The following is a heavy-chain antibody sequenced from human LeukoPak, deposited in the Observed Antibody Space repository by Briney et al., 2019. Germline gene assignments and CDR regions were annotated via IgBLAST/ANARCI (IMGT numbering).Heavy chain of an antibody. D-gene: IGHD6-19*01. CDR3: ARDGMAVAVGYFDL. V-gene: IGHV6-1*01. CDR1: GDSVSSNSAT. J-gene: IGHJ2*01. Sequence: SQTLSLTCAISGDSVSSNSATWHWIRQSPSRGLEWLGRTYYRSKWYNGYAASVKSRITIKPDTSKNQFSLQLNSVTPEDTAVYYCARDGMAVAVGYFDLWGRGTLVTVSS. CDR2: TYYRSKWYN.